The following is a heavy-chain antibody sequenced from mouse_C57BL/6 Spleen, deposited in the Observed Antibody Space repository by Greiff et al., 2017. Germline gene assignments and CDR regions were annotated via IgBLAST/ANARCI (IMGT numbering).Heavy chain of an antibody. D-gene: IGHD1-1*01. CDR3: ARGRITTVVDY. V-gene: IGHV5-4*03. J-gene: IGHJ2*01. CDR1: GFTFSSYA. Sequence: EVKLVESGGGLVKPGGSLKLSCAASGFTFSSYAMSWVRQTPEKRLEWVATISDGGSYTYYPDTVKGRFTISRDNAKNNLYLQMSHLKSEDTAMYYWARGRITTVVDYWGQGTTLTVSS. CDR2: ISDGGSYT.